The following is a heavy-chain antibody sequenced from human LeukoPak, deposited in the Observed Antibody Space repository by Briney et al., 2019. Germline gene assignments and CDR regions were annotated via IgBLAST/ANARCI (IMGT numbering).Heavy chain of an antibody. CDR2: ISSSSSTI. J-gene: IGHJ6*02. CDR1: GFTFSSYS. Sequence: GGSLRLSCAASGFTFSSYSMNWVRQAPGKGLEWVSYISSSSSTIYYADSVKGRFTISRDNAKNSLYLQMNSLRDEDTAVYYCAGDRLSRVYYYYGMDVWGQGTTVTVSS. CDR3: AGDRLSRVYYYYGMDV. V-gene: IGHV3-48*02. D-gene: IGHD4/OR15-4a*01.